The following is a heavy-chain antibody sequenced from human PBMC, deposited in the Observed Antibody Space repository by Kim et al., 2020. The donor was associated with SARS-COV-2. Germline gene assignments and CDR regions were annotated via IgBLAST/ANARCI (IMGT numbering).Heavy chain of an antibody. D-gene: IGHD2-2*01. CDR1: GGSISSYY. CDR2: IYYSGTS. CDR3: ARSDRYCSSTSCWTYFDF. V-gene: IGHV4-59*01. J-gene: IGHJ4*02. Sequence: SETLSLTCNVSGGSISSYYWTWIRQSPGEGPEWIGYIYYSGTSNYNPSLKSRVTISVDTSKNQFSLRLSSVTAADTAVYYCARSDRYCSSTSCWTYFDFWGQGALVTVSS.